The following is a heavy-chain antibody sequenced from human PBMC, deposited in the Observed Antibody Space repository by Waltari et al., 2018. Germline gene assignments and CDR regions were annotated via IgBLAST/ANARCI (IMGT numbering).Heavy chain of an antibody. D-gene: IGHD4-17*01. CDR1: GGSISSGDYY. CDR3: AATVTTGPYYFDY. Sequence: QVRLQESGPGLVKPSQTLSLTCTVSGGSISSGDYYWSWIRQPPGKGLEWIGYIYYSGSTYYNPSLKSRVTISVDTSKNQFSLKLSSVTAADTAVYYCAATVTTGPYYFDYWGQGTLVTVSS. J-gene: IGHJ4*02. V-gene: IGHV4-30-4*08. CDR2: IYYSGST.